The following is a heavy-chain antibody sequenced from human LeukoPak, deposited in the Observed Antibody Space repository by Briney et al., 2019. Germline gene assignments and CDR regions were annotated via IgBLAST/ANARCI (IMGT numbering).Heavy chain of an antibody. CDR1: GGSFSGYY. J-gene: IGHJ4*02. V-gene: IGHV4-34*01. D-gene: IGHD3-22*01. CDR3: ATPEVDSSGCYGY. CDR2: INHSGST. Sequence: SETLSLTCAVYGGSFSGYYWSWIRQPPGKGLEWIGEINHSGSTNYNPSLKSRVTISVDTSKNQFSLKLSSVTAADTAVYYCATPEVDSSGCYGYWGQGTLVTVSS.